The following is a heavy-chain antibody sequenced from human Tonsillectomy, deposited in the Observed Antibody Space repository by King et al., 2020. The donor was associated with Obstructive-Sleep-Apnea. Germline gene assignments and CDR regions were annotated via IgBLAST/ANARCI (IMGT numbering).Heavy chain of an antibody. J-gene: IGHJ4*02. CDR2: IRSKAYGGTT. Sequence: VQLVESGGGLVQPGRSLRLSCIASGFTFGDYSMIWFRQAPGKGLEWVGFIRSKAYGGTTEYAASVRGRFTISRDDSKSIAYLQMNSLKTEDTAVYYCSRNWEDWNYVDFWGQGTLVTVSS. CDR3: SRNWEDWNYVDF. V-gene: IGHV3-49*03. CDR1: GFTFGDYS. D-gene: IGHD3/OR15-3a*01.